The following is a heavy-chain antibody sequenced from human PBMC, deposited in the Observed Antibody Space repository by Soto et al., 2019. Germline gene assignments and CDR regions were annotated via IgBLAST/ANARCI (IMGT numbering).Heavy chain of an antibody. CDR2: INSDGSIT. Sequence: EVQLVESGGXXVQPGGSLRLSCAASGFTLSNYWMHWVRQAPGKGLAWVSRINSDGSITTYADSVKGRFTIPRDNAKNTLYLEMNSLRAEDTAVYYCARQVVGATPYFDYWGQGTLVTVSS. V-gene: IGHV3-74*01. CDR1: GFTLSNYW. J-gene: IGHJ4*02. D-gene: IGHD1-26*01. CDR3: ARQVVGATPYFDY.